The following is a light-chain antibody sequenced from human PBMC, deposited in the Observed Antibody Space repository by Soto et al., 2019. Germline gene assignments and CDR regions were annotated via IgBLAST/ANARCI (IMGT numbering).Light chain of an antibody. CDR1: NSDVGGYNF. V-gene: IGLV2-23*01. J-gene: IGLJ1*01. CDR2: EGS. Sequence: QSVLTQPASVSGSPGQSITISCTGTNSDVGGYNFVSWYQQHPDKAPKVIIYEGSKRPSGVSNRFSGSKSGNTASLTISGLQAEDEADYYCCSYAGSSTYVFGTGTKVTV. CDR3: CSYAGSSTYV.